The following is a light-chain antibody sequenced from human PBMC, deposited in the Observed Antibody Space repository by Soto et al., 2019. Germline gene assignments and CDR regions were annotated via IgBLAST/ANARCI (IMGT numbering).Light chain of an antibody. CDR3: QQGSTTPIT. V-gene: IGKV1-39*01. J-gene: IGKJ5*01. CDR1: QNIGSF. CDR2: SAF. Sequence: EIKMNQSPSALSASLGDRVTITCRASQNIGSFLNWYQQKPGEAPRLLVYSAFRIQSGVPSRFNASGSGTDFTLSISSLQPEDFSTYYCQQGSTTPITFGLGTRLEIK.